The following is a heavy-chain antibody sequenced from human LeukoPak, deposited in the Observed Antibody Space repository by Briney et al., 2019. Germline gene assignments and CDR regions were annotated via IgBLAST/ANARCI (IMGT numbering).Heavy chain of an antibody. CDR1: GFTFSSNG. CDR3: ATLLLGVGGDY. Sequence: PGGSLRLSCVASGFTFSSNGMHWVRQAPGKGLEWVAMISYEGSDKYYAESVKGRFTISRDNSKNTLYLQMNSLRDEDTAMYSCATLLLGVGGDYWGQGTLVTVSS. J-gene: IGHJ4*02. CDR2: ISYEGSDK. V-gene: IGHV3-30*03. D-gene: IGHD2-15*01.